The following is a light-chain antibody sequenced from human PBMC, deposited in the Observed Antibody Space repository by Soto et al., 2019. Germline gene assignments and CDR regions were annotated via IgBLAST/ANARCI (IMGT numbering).Light chain of an antibody. CDR1: SSDVGGYKY. J-gene: IGLJ1*01. CDR3: YSYAGSNNLYV. CDR2: EVS. Sequence: QSALTQPPSASGSPGQSVTISCTGSSSDVGGYKYVSWYQQHPGKAPKLMIYEVSKRPSGVPDRFSGSKSGNTASLTVSGLQAEDEADYYCYSYAGSNNLYVFGTGTKVTVL. V-gene: IGLV2-8*01.